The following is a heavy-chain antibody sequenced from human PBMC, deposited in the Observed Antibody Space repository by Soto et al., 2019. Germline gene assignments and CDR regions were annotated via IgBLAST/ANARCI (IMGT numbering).Heavy chain of an antibody. CDR3: AREASISSPRGLFDP. V-gene: IGHV3-33*01. D-gene: IGHD6-13*01. Sequence: QVQLVESGGGVVQPGRCLRLSCAASGFTFSSYGMHWVRQAPGKGLEWVAVIWYDGSNKYYADSVKGRFTISRDNSKNTLYLQMNSLRAEDTAVYYCAREASISSPRGLFDPWGQGTLFTVSS. CDR1: GFTFSSYG. J-gene: IGHJ5*02. CDR2: IWYDGSNK.